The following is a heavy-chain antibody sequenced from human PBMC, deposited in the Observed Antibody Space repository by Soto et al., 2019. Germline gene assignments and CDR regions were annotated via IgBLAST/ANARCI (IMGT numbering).Heavy chain of an antibody. J-gene: IGHJ4*02. CDR2: ISGSGGST. CDR3: AKGGNWNDGSFR. CDR1: GFTFSSYA. D-gene: IGHD1-20*01. Sequence: PVGSLRLSCAASGFTFSSYAMSWVRQAPGKGLEWVSAISGSGGSTYCADSVKGRFTISRDNSKNTLYLQMNSLRAEDTAVYYCAKGGNWNDGSFRWGQGTLVTVSS. V-gene: IGHV3-23*01.